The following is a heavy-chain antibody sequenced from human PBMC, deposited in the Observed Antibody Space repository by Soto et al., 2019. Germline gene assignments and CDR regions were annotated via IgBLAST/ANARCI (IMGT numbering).Heavy chain of an antibody. J-gene: IGHJ4*02. CDR1: GFAFSSYW. CDR3: ARDLSGDTTPYFDL. V-gene: IGHV3-74*01. CDR2: IYNDGSRT. Sequence: VGSLRLSCAASGFAFSSYWMHWVRQTPGKGPVWVSRIYNDGSRTAYADSVKGRFTISRDNAKNTMYLQMSSLTVEDTAVYYCARDLSGDTTPYFDLWGRGTLVTVSS. D-gene: IGHD1-1*01.